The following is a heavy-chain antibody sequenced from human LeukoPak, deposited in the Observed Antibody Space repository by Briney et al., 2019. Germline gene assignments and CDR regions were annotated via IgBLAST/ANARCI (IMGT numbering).Heavy chain of an antibody. CDR3: ARERAVAGLNWFDP. J-gene: IGHJ5*02. D-gene: IGHD6-19*01. Sequence: GSLRLSCAASGFTFSSYSMNWVRQAPGKGLEWVPSISSSSSYIYCADSVKGRFTISRDNAKNSLYLQMNSLRAEDTAVYYCARERAVAGLNWFDPWGQGTLVTVSS. V-gene: IGHV3-21*01. CDR2: ISSSSSYI. CDR1: GFTFSSYS.